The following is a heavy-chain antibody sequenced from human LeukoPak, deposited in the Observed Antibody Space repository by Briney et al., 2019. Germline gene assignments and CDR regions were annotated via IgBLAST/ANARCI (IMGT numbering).Heavy chain of an antibody. D-gene: IGHD4-23*01. V-gene: IGHV3-33*08. CDR3: ARRWRIYYYGMDV. CDR2: IWYDGSNK. J-gene: IGHJ6*02. CDR1: GFTFSSYG. Sequence: HPGGSLRLSCAASGFTFSSYGMHWVRQAPGKGLEWVAVIWYDGSNKYYADSVKGRFTISRDNSKNTLYLQMNSLRAEDTAVYYCARRWRIYYYGMDVWGQGTTVTVSS.